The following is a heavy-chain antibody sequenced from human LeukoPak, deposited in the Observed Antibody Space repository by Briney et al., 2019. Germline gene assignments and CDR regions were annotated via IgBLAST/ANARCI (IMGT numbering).Heavy chain of an antibody. D-gene: IGHD1-1*01. CDR1: DGSVSSGSCY. CDR2: IFYSGNT. Sequence: SETLSLTCTVSDGSVSSGSCYWSWIRQPPGKGLEWIGHIFYSGNTNYNPSLKSRVTISVDTSKNQFSLKLSSVTAADTAVYYCARDTNGVDVWGQGTTVTVSS. J-gene: IGHJ6*02. V-gene: IGHV4-61*01. CDR3: ARDTNGVDV.